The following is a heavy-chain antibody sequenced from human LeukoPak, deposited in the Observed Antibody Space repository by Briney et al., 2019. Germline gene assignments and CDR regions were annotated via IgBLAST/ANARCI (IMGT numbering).Heavy chain of an antibody. D-gene: IGHD3-3*01. Sequence: PSETLSLTCTVSGGSISSSSYYWGWIRQPAGKGLEWIGRIYTSGSTNYNPSLKSRVTMSVDTSKNQFSLKLSSVTAADTAVYYCARVPADYDFWSGSRFDYYYYMDVWGKGTTVTVSS. CDR1: GGSISSSSYY. V-gene: IGHV4-61*02. J-gene: IGHJ6*03. CDR3: ARVPADYDFWSGSRFDYYYYMDV. CDR2: IYTSGST.